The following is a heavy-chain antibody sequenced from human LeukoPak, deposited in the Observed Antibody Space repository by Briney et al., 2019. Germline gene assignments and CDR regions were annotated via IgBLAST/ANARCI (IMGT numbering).Heavy chain of an antibody. V-gene: IGHV1-18*01. CDR1: GYTFTSYG. J-gene: IGHJ6*03. Sequence: ASVKVSCNASGYTFTSYGISWVRQAPGQGLEWMGWISAYNGNTNYAQKLQGRVTMTTDTSTSTAYMELRSLRSVDTAVYYCARAYSSSWFPYGYYYYYMDVWGKGTTVTVSS. CDR2: ISAYNGNT. CDR3: ARAYSSSWFPYGYYYYYMDV. D-gene: IGHD6-13*01.